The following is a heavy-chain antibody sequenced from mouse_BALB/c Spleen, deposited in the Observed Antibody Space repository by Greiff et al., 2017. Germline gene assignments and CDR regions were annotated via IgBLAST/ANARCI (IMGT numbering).Heavy chain of an antibody. V-gene: IGHV1-4*01. CDR1: GYTFTSYT. CDR2: INPSSGYT. Sequence: VQLQQSGAELARPGASVKMSCKASGYTFTSYTMHWVKQRPGQGLEWIGYINPSSGYTNYNQKFKDKATLTADKSSSTAYMQLSSLTSEDSAVYYCARGRSLPYGYFDVWGAGTTVTVSS. D-gene: IGHD6-1*01. J-gene: IGHJ1*01. CDR3: ARGRSLPYGYFDV.